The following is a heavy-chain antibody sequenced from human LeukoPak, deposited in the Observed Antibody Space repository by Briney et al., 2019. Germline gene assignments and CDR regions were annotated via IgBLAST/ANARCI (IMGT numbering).Heavy chain of an antibody. J-gene: IGHJ3*02. CDR1: GGSISSYY. CDR2: IYYSGST. Sequence: SETLSLTCTVSGGSISSYYWSWIRQPPGKGLEWIGYIYYSGSTNYNPSLKSRVTISVDTSKNQFSLKLSSVTAADTAVYYCARDRGYDYVWGRDAFDIWGQGTMVTVSS. D-gene: IGHD3-16*01. V-gene: IGHV4-59*01. CDR3: ARDRGYDYVWGRDAFDI.